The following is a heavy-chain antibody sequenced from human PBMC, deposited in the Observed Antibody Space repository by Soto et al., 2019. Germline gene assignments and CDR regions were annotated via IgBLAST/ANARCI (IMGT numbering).Heavy chain of an antibody. Sequence: QVQLQESGPGLVKPSETLSLTCTVSGASISSYYWSWSRLPPGPGLEWMWYIYASGSTNYNPYLKSSVTIAADTSKNQFSLKLISVTAAARDVYECARVCGGAVDIWCQGKMVTVSS. V-gene: IGHV4-59*01. CDR1: GASISSYY. CDR3: ARVCGGAVDI. J-gene: IGHJ3*02. CDR2: IYASGST. D-gene: IGHD2-21*01.